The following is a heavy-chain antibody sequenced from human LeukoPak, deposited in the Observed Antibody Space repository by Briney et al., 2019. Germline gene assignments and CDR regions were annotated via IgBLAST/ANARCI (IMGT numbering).Heavy chain of an antibody. D-gene: IGHD1-26*01. CDR3: AKGRYSGTKGNWFDP. J-gene: IGHJ5*02. CDR2: ISYDGSNK. V-gene: IGHV3-30*18. CDR1: GFTFSSYA. Sequence: PGGSLRLSCAASGFTFSSYAMSWVRQAPGKGLEWVAVISYDGSNKYYADSVKGRFTISRDNSKNTLYLQMNSLRAEDTAVYYCAKGRYSGTKGNWFDPWGQGTLVTVSS.